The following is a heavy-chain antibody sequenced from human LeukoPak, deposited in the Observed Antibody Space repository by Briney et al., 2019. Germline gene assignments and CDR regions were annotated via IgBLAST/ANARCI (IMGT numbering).Heavy chain of an antibody. CDR1: GGFISSNSYY. CDR2: IYYSGST. D-gene: IGHD3-16*01. V-gene: IGHV4-39*07. CDR3: SRGGPNWFDP. Sequence: SETLSLTCTVSGGFISSNSYYWGWIRQPPGKGLEWIGSIYYSGSTYYNPSLKSRVTISVDTSKNQFSLKLSSVTAADTAVYYCSRGGPNWFDPWGQGTLVTVSS. J-gene: IGHJ5*02.